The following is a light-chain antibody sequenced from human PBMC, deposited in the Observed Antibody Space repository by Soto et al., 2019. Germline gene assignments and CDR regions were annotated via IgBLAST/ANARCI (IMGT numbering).Light chain of an antibody. CDR1: QSISSW. J-gene: IGKJ1*01. CDR2: DAS. Sequence: DIPMTQSPSALSASVGDRATITCRASQSISSWLAWYQQKPRKAPKHLIYDASTLQSGVPSRYSGSGSWTEFTPTISNLQPDDFAASYCQQYESHSPWTFGQGTKVEIK. CDR3: QQYESHSPWT. V-gene: IGKV1-5*01.